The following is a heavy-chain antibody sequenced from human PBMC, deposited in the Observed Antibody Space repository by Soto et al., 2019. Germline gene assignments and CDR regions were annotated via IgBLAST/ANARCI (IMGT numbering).Heavy chain of an antibody. D-gene: IGHD3-3*01. Sequence: GGSLRLSCAASGFTFSSYAMHWVRQAPGKGLEWVAVISYDGSNKYYADSVKGRFTISRDNSKNTLYLQMNSLRAEDTAVYYCARVPYYDFWSGPYGMDVWGQGTTVTVSS. CDR1: GFTFSSYA. V-gene: IGHV3-30-3*01. J-gene: IGHJ6*02. CDR3: ARVPYYDFWSGPYGMDV. CDR2: ISYDGSNK.